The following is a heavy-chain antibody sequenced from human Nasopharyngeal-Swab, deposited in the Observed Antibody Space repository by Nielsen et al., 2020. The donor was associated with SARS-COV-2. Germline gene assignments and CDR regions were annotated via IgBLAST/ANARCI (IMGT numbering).Heavy chain of an antibody. Sequence: GGSLRLSCAASGFSISGYWMHWVRQAPGKGLEWVSGISWNSGSIGYADSVKGRFTISRDNAKNSLYLQMNSLRAEDTALYYCAKDNGAGPFDYWGQGTLVTVSS. V-gene: IGHV3-9*01. D-gene: IGHD6-19*01. CDR3: AKDNGAGPFDY. J-gene: IGHJ4*02. CDR2: ISWNSGSI. CDR1: GFSISGYW.